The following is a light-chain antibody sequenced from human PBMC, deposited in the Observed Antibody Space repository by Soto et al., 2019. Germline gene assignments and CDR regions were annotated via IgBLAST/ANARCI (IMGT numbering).Light chain of an antibody. CDR1: QSVRSS. CDR3: QQYGSSPTWT. J-gene: IGKJ1*01. Sequence: EIMMTQSPATLSVSPGERATLSCRASQSVRSSLAWYQQKPGQAPRLLIFGASTRATGIPDRFSGSGSGTDFTLTISRLEPEDSAVYYCQQYGSSPTWTFGQGTKVDIK. CDR2: GAS. V-gene: IGKV3-20*01.